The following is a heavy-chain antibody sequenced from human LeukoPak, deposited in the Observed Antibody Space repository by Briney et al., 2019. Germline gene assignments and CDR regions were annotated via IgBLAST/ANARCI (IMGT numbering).Heavy chain of an antibody. J-gene: IGHJ4*02. CDR3: ARRGYSSVRYVHY. Sequence: PSETLSLTCAVSGGSISSSNWWSWVRQPPGKGLEWIGEIYHSGSTNYNPSLKSRVTISVDKSKNQFSLKLSSVTAADTAVYYCARRGYSSVRYVHYWGQGTLVTVSS. V-gene: IGHV4-4*02. CDR2: IYHSGST. D-gene: IGHD6-19*01. CDR1: GGSISSSNW.